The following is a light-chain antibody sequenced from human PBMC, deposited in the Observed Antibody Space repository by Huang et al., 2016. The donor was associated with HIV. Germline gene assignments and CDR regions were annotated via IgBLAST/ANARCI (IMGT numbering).Light chain of an antibody. J-gene: IGKJ1*01. CDR2: AS. V-gene: IGKV1-39*01. Sequence: DIQMTQSPSSLSASVGDRVTITCRTSQSVGNSLNWYQQKPGKAPELLIYASSLQAWVSSGFSGSGSGTDFTLIISSLQPEDFVTYYCQQSYISPWTFGQGTKVDLK. CDR3: QQSYISPWT. CDR1: QSVGNS.